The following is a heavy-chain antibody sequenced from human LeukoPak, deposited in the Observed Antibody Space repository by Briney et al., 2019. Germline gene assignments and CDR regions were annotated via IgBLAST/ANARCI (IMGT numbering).Heavy chain of an antibody. CDR1: GYTFTSYG. D-gene: IGHD4-17*01. J-gene: IGHJ4*02. V-gene: IGHV1-18*01. Sequence: ASVKVSCKASGYTFTSYGISWVRQAPGQGLEWMGWISAYNGNTNYAQKLQGRVTMTTDTSTSTAYMGLRSLRSDDTAVYYCAISFYGDYKEHWGQGTLVTVSS. CDR3: AISFYGDYKEH. CDR2: ISAYNGNT.